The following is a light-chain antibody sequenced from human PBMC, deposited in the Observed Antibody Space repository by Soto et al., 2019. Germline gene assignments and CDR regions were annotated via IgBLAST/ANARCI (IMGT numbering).Light chain of an antibody. CDR1: QSVSSSY. V-gene: IGKV3-20*01. CDR3: QHYGSSPT. CDR2: DLS. Sequence: EIVLTQSPGTLSLSPWERATLSCRSSQSVSSSYLAWYQHKPGQAPRLLIYDLSSSATGIPDRVSGSGSGTAFTLTISRLEPEDFAVYYCQHYGSSPTFGQGTKVEIK. J-gene: IGKJ1*01.